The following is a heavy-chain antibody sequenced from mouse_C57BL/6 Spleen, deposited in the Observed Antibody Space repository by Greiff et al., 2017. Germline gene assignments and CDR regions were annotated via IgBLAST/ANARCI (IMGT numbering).Heavy chain of an antibody. CDR1: GYAFSSYW. CDR2: IYPGDGDT. CDR3: ARLGNWDDDY. D-gene: IGHD4-1*01. V-gene: IGHV1-80*01. Sequence: QVQLKESGAELVKPGASVKISCKASGYAFSSYWMNWVKQRPGKGLEWIGQIYPGDGDTNYNGKFKGKATLTADKSSSTAYMQLSSLTSEDSAVYFCARLGNWDDDYWGQGTTLTVSS. J-gene: IGHJ2*01.